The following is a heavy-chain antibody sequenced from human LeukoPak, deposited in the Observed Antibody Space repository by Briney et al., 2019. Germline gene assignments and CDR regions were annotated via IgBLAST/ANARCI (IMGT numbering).Heavy chain of an antibody. J-gene: IGHJ6*03. D-gene: IGHD6-19*01. CDR3: ARDYSSGWLYYYYMDV. Sequence: GASVKVSCKASGYTFTSYGISWVRQAPGQGLEWMGWISAYNGNTNYAQKLQGRVTMTTDTSTSTAYMELRSLRSDDTAVYYCARDYSSGWLYYYYMDVWGKGTTVTVSS. CDR1: GYTFTSYG. V-gene: IGHV1-18*01. CDR2: ISAYNGNT.